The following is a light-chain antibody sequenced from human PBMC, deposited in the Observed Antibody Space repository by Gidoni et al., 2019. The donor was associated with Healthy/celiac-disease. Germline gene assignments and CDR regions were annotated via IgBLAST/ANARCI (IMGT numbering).Light chain of an antibody. V-gene: IGKV4-1*01. Sequence: DIVMTQSPDSLAVSLGERATINCKSSQSVLYSSNNKNYLAWYQQKPGQPPKLLIYWASTRVSGVPDRFSGSGSGADFTLTISSLQAEDVAVYYCQQYYSAPYTFGQGTKLRIK. CDR3: QQYYSAPYT. J-gene: IGKJ2*01. CDR2: WAS. CDR1: QSVLYSSNNKNY.